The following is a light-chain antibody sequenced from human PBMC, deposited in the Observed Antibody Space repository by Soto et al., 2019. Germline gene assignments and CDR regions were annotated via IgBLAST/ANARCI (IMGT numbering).Light chain of an antibody. CDR1: QRIRTY. CDR2: SAS. V-gene: IGKV1-39*01. Sequence: DIHMTQSPSSLSASVGDRVTITYRASQRIRTYVNWYQQKPGKAPKLLIYSASSLQNGVSSRFSGSGSGTDFTLTISGLQPEDLAAYYCQQCYTIPHTFGQVTKLEIK. J-gene: IGKJ2*01. CDR3: QQCYTIPHT.